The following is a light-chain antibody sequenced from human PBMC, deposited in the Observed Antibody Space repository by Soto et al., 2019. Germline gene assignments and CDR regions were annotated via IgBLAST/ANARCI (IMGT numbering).Light chain of an antibody. Sequence: QSVLTQPPSVSAAPGQKVTISCSGSSSNIGNNYISWYQHLPGTAPKLLIYENNNRPSGVFDRFSGSRSGTSAILDITGLQTGDEADYYCGTWDSSLNAWVFGGGTKLTVL. V-gene: IGLV1-51*02. CDR2: ENN. CDR3: GTWDSSLNAWV. J-gene: IGLJ3*02. CDR1: SSNIGNNY.